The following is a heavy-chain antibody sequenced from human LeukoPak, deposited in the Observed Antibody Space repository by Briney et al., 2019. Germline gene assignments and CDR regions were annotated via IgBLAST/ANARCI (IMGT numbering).Heavy chain of an antibody. CDR1: GGSFSGYY. J-gene: IGHJ4*02. Sequence: SETLSLTCAVYGGSFSGYYWSWIRQPPGKGLEWIGEINHSGSTNYNPSLKSRVTISVDTSKNQFSLKLSSVTAADTAVYYCARGRGYAHLYYWGQGTLVTVSS. V-gene: IGHV4-34*01. CDR2: INHSGST. CDR3: ARGRGYAHLYY. D-gene: IGHD5-18*01.